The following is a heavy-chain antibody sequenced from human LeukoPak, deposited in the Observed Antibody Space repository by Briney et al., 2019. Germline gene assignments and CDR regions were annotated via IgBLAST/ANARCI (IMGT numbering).Heavy chain of an antibody. V-gene: IGHV3-21*01. CDR1: GFTFSSYS. CDR2: ISSSSSYI. Sequence: GGSLTLSCAASGFTFSSYSMNWVRQAPGKGLEWVSSISSSSSYIYYADSVKGRFTNPRDNAKNSLYLQMNSLRAEDTAVYYCAKLPRRYSSRGDWFDPWGQGTLVTVSS. J-gene: IGHJ5*02. D-gene: IGHD6-13*01. CDR3: AKLPRRYSSRGDWFDP.